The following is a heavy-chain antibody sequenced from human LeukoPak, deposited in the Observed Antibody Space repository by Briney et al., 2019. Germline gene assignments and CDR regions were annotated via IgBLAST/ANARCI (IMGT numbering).Heavy chain of an antibody. CDR1: GFTFSSYG. CDR3: AKVLLRALDYMDV. D-gene: IGHD2-15*01. J-gene: IGHJ6*03. Sequence: GGSLRLSCAASGFTFSSYGMNWVRRAPGKGLEWVSAISGSGGSTYYADFVKGRFTISRDNSKSTLYLQMNNLRADDTAVYYCAKVLLRALDYMDVWGKGTTVTVSS. CDR2: ISGSGGST. V-gene: IGHV3-23*01.